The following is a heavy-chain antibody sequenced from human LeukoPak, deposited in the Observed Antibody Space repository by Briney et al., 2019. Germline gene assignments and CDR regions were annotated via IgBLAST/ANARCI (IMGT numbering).Heavy chain of an antibody. CDR1: GLTFSTYG. CDR2: IRHDGSNK. Sequence: PGGSLRLSCAASGLTFSTYGMHWVRQAPGKGLEWVAFIRHDGSNKYYANSVKGRFTSSRDNSKNTLYLQMNSLRAEDTAVYYCAKEGTVDGVSSNWYFDFWGQGILVTVSS. CDR3: AKEGTVDGVSSNWYFDF. V-gene: IGHV3-30*02. D-gene: IGHD6-13*01. J-gene: IGHJ4*02.